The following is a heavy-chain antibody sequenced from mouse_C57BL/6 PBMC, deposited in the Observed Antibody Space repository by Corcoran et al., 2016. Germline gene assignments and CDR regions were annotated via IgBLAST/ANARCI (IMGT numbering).Heavy chain of an antibody. CDR2: INTYSGVP. D-gene: IGHD1-1*01. CDR1: GYTFTTYG. CDR3: ARGCMTTVVATRYFDV. J-gene: IGHJ1*03. V-gene: IGHV9-3*01. Sequence: QIQLVQSGPELKKPGETVKISCKASGYTFTTYGMSWVKQAPGKGLKWMGWINTYSGVPTYADDFKGLFAFSLETSASTAYLQINNLKNADTATYFCARGCMTTVVATRYFDVWGTGTTVTVSS.